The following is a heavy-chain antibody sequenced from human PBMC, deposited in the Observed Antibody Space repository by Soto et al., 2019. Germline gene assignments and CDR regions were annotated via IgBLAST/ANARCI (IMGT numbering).Heavy chain of an antibody. V-gene: IGHV3-30*18. D-gene: IGHD6-13*01. J-gene: IGHJ6*02. CDR1: GFTFNSYG. Sequence: GGSLILSFAASGFTFNSYGIYWVRQAPGKGAESLAVISYDGSNKYYADSEKVRFTNSRDNSKNTLYLQMDSLRAEDTAVYYCANTPTSSSWYMSYYYFYGMDVWGQGTTVSVSS. CDR2: ISYDGSNK. CDR3: ANTPTSSSWYMSYYYFYGMDV.